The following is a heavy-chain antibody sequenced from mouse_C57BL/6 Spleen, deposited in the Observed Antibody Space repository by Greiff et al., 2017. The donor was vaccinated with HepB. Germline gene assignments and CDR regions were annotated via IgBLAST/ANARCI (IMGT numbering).Heavy chain of an antibody. CDR3: ARSYYYGSSYPFFAY. J-gene: IGHJ3*01. CDR1: GYAFTNYL. D-gene: IGHD1-1*01. Sequence: QVQLQQSGAELVRPGTSVKVSCKASGYAFTNYLIEWVKQRPGQGLEWIGVINPGSGGTNYNEKFKGKATLTADKSSSTAYMQLSSLTSEDSAVYFCARSYYYGSSYPFFAYWGQGTLVTVSA. CDR2: INPGSGGT. V-gene: IGHV1-54*01.